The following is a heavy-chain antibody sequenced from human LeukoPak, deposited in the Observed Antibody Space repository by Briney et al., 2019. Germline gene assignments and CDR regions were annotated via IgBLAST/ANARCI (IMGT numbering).Heavy chain of an antibody. CDR3: ARETTYCTNGVCYNWFDP. J-gene: IGHJ5*02. CDR2: INPNSGGT. D-gene: IGHD2-8*01. V-gene: IGHV1-2*02. CDR1: GYTFTGYY. Sequence: ASVKVSCKASGYTFTGYYMHWVRQAPGQGLEWMGWINPNSGGTNYAQKFQGRVTMTRDTSISTAYMELSRLRSDDTAVYYCARETTYCTNGVCYNWFDPWGQGTLVTISS.